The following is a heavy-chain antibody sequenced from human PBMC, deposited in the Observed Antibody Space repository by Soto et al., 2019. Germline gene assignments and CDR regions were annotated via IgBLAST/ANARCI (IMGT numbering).Heavy chain of an antibody. V-gene: IGHV3-21*01. D-gene: IGHD2-2*01. CDR1: GFTFSSYS. CDR3: ARGDCISTSCLVDLAYYYYGMDV. Sequence: ESGGGLVKPGGSLRLSCAASGFTFSSYSMNWVRQAPGKGLEWVSSISSSSSYIYYADSVKGRFTISRDNAKNSLYLQMNSLRAEDTAVYYCARGDCISTSCLVDLAYYYYGMDVWGQGTTVTVSS. CDR2: ISSSSSYI. J-gene: IGHJ6*02.